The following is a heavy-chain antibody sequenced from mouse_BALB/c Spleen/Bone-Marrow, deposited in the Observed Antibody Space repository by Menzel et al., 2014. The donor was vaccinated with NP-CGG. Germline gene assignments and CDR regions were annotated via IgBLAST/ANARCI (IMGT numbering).Heavy chain of an antibody. CDR1: GYIFTNFY. Sequence: QVQLQQSGPELVKPGASVMISCKASGYIFTNFYIHWVKQRPGQGLEWIGWISPGNVNIKYNEKFKGKASLTADRSSSTAYIQLSSLTSEDSAVYFCARWGTTVVDAMDYWGQGTSVTVSS. CDR2: ISPGNVNI. J-gene: IGHJ4*01. V-gene: IGHV1S56*01. D-gene: IGHD1-1*01. CDR3: ARWGTTVVDAMDY.